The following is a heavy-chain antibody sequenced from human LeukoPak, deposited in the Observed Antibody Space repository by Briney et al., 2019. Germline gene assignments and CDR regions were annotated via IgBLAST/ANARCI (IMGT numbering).Heavy chain of an antibody. J-gene: IGHJ6*02. D-gene: IGHD4-17*01. Sequence: PSESLSLTCTVSGGSISSSSYFWGWIRQPPGKGLEWVGSMSYSGSTNYNPSLKSRVTISVDKSKNQFSLKLSSVTAADTAVYYCARDNHDYGDFFYYYYGMDVWGQGTTVTVSS. V-gene: IGHV4-39*07. CDR3: ARDNHDYGDFFYYYYGMDV. CDR2: MSYSGST. CDR1: GGSISSSSYF.